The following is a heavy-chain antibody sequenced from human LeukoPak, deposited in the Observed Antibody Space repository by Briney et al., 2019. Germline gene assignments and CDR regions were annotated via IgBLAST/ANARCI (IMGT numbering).Heavy chain of an antibody. CDR1: GGSISSYY. J-gene: IGHJ4*02. CDR2: IYSSGST. D-gene: IGHD3-10*01. V-gene: IGHV4-4*07. CDR3: ARAEDSMVRGPEFDY. Sequence: SETLSLTCTVSGGSISSYYWSWIRQPAGKGLEWIGRIYSSGSTNYNPSLKSRVTMSVDTSKNQFSLKLSSVTAADTAVYYCARAEDSMVRGPEFDYWGQGTLVTVSS.